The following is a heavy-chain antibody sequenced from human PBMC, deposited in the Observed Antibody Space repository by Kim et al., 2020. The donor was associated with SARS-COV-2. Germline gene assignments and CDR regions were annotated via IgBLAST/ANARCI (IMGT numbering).Heavy chain of an antibody. CDR3: ARGPNYSPFDY. J-gene: IGHJ4*02. V-gene: IGHV3-48*03. D-gene: IGHD4-4*01. Sequence: YSDAPVRSRFTISRDNTKNSLYLQMNSLRAADTAVYYCARGPNYSPFDYWGQGTLVTVSS.